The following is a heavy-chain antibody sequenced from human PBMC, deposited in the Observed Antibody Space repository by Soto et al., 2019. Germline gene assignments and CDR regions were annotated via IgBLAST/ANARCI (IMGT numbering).Heavy chain of an antibody. CDR3: ARHAIYYYDSSGYRNWFDP. V-gene: IGHV4-39*01. J-gene: IGHJ5*02. D-gene: IGHD3-22*01. Sequence: SETLSLTCTVSGVSISSSSYYLGWLRQPPGKGLEWIGSIYYSGSTYYNPSLKSRVTISVDTSKNQFSLKLSSVTAADTAVYYCARHAIYYYDSSGYRNWFDPWGQGTLVTVSS. CDR1: GVSISSSSYY. CDR2: IYYSGST.